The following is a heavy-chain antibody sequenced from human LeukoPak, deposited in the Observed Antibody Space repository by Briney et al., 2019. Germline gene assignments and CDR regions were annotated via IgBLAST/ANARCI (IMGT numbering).Heavy chain of an antibody. CDR3: ARDGSGSYEDY. CDR2: IYTSGST. D-gene: IGHD3-10*01. Sequence: SETLSLTCAVYGGSFSGYYWSWIRQPAGKGLEWIGRIYTSGSTNYNPSLKSRVTISVDTSKNQFSLKLSSVTAADTAVYYCARDGSGSYEDYWGQGTLVTVSS. CDR1: GGSFSGYY. J-gene: IGHJ4*02. V-gene: IGHV4-4*07.